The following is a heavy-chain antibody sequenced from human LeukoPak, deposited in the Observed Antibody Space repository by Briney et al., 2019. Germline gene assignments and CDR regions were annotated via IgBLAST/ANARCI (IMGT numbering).Heavy chain of an antibody. CDR2: FDPEDGET. CDR1: GYTLTELS. CDR3: ATAPLKYCSGGSCADYFDY. J-gene: IGHJ4*02. V-gene: IGHV1-24*01. Sequence: ASVKLSCKVSGYTLTELSMHWVRQAPGKGLEWMGGFDPEDGETIYAQKFQGRVTVTEDTSTDTAYMGLSSLRSEDTAVYYCATAPLKYCSGGSCADYFDYWGQGTLVTVSS. D-gene: IGHD2-15*01.